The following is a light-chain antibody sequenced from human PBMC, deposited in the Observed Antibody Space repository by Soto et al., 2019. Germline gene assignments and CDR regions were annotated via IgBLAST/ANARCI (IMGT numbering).Light chain of an antibody. CDR3: SSYTSSSTWV. Sequence: QSVLTQPASVSGSPGQSITISCTGTSSDVGGYDHVSWYQQHPGKAPKLMIYEVSNRPSGVSNRFSGSKSGNTASLTISGLQAEDEADYHCSSYTSSSTWVFGGGTKLTVL. J-gene: IGLJ3*02. V-gene: IGLV2-14*01. CDR2: EVS. CDR1: SSDVGGYDH.